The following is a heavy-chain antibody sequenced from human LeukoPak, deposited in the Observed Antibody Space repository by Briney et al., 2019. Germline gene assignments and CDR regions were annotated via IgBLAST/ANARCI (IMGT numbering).Heavy chain of an antibody. CDR3: AKKRESSPTSFDN. Sequence: GGSLRLSCAASGFTFNKYSMNWVRQAPGKGLEWISYISGRTASLYYADSVKGRFTISRDDAENSLYLQMSSLRAEDTALYYCAKKRESSPTSFDNWGQGTLVTVSS. CDR1: GFTFNKYS. CDR2: ISGRTASL. J-gene: IGHJ4*02. D-gene: IGHD2/OR15-2a*01. V-gene: IGHV3-48*01.